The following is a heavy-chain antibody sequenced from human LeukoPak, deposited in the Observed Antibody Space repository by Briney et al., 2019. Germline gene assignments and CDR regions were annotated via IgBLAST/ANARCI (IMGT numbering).Heavy chain of an antibody. CDR3: ARNDSSGYFDY. Sequence: SETLSLTCAVSDYSISSGNYWGWIRQPPGKGLEWIGSVYHSGSPHYSPSLKSRVTIAVDTSKNQFSLKLSSVTAADTAVYYCARNDSSGYFDYWGQGTLVTVSS. CDR1: DYSISSGNY. D-gene: IGHD3-22*01. V-gene: IGHV4-38-2*01. J-gene: IGHJ4*02. CDR2: VYHSGSP.